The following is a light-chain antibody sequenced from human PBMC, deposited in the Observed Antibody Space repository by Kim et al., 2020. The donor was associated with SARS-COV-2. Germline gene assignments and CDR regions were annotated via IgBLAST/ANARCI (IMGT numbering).Light chain of an antibody. CDR3: QHYESPLYT. V-gene: IGKV1-5*03. CDR1: QNINSW. J-gene: IGKJ2*01. CDR2: KTS. Sequence: SASVGDRVTITCRASQNINSWLAWYQQKPGTAPKLLIYKTSLLHSGVPSRFSGGGSGTYFTLTIVGLQPDDFATYYCQHYESPLYTFGQGTKLEIK.